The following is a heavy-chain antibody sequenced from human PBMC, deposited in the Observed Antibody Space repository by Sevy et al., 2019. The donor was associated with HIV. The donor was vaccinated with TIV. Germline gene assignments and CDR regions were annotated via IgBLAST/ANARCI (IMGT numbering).Heavy chain of an antibody. V-gene: IGHV5-51*01. CDR2: IYPDDSDT. CDR1: GYSFTSHW. CDR3: ATSRSGYFDSSGYYIY. D-gene: IGHD3-22*01. Sequence: GESLKISCKGSGYSFTSHWIGWVRHIPGKGLEWMGIIYPDDSDTRYSPSFQGQVTFSADKSINTAYLQWSSLKASDTAMYYCATSRSGYFDSSGYYIYWGQGTLVTVSS. J-gene: IGHJ4*02.